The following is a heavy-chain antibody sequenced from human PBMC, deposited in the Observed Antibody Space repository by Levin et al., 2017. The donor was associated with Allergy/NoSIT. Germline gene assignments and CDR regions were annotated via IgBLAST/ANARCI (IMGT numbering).Heavy chain of an antibody. D-gene: IGHD2-21*01. CDR2: ISTDTGNR. Sequence: SVKVSCKASGYTLRNYGISWVRQAPGRGLEWLGWISTDTGNRHYAQNLQGRVTMTTDTSTDTAHLELRSLRSDDTAIYYCARLVVGAKGWFAPWGQGTPVTVSS. V-gene: IGHV1-18*01. CDR3: ARLVVGAKGWFAP. J-gene: IGHJ5*02. CDR1: GYTLRNYG.